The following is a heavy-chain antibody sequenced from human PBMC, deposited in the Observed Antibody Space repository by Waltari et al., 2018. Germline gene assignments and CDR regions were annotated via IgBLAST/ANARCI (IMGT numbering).Heavy chain of an antibody. V-gene: IGHV1-2*02. CDR2: INPNNGNT. J-gene: IGHJ3*02. Sequence: AEVKKPGASVKVSCKTSGYTFVAYYIHWLRQAPGQSPEWMGWINPNNGNTKYAQKFQDRVTITRDKSVSTVYMELSSLKSDDTAIFYCARDPIIAGVFFDMWGQGTMVTVSS. D-gene: IGHD3-10*01. CDR1: GYTFVAYY. CDR3: ARDPIIAGVFFDM.